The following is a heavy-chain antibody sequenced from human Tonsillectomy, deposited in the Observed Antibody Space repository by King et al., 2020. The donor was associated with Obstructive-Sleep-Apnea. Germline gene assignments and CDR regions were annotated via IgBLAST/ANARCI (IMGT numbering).Heavy chain of an antibody. D-gene: IGHD4-17*01. CDR2: IYYSGST. V-gene: IGHV4-59*08. Sequence: VQLPESGPGLVKPSETLSLPCTVSGGSISSYYWSWIRQPPGKGLEWIGYIYYSGSTNYNPSLKSRVTISVDTSKNQFSLKLSSVTAADTAVYYCARRGETGWYFDLWGRGTLVTVSS. CDR3: ARRGETGWYFDL. CDR1: GGSISSYY. J-gene: IGHJ2*01.